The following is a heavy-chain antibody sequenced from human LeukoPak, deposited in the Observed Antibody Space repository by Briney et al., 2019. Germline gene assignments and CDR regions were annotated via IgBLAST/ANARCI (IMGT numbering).Heavy chain of an antibody. J-gene: IGHJ5*02. D-gene: IGHD2-2*01. CDR3: ARARPRRLGHCSSTSCHLNWFDP. Sequence: SETLSLTCAVYGGSFSGYYWSRIRQPPGKGLEWIGEINHSGSTNYNPSLKSRVTISVDTSKNQFSLKLSSVTAADTAVYYCARARPRRLGHCSSTSCHLNWFDPWGQGTLVTVSS. CDR2: INHSGST. CDR1: GGSFSGYY. V-gene: IGHV4-34*01.